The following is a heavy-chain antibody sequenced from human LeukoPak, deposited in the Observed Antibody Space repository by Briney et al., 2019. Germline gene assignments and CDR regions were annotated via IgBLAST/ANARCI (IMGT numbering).Heavy chain of an antibody. CDR1: GGSFSGYY. D-gene: IGHD3-22*01. Sequence: SETLSLTCAVYGGSFSGYYWSWIRQPPGKGLEWIGEINHSGSTNYNPSLKSRVTISVDTSKNQFSLKLSSVTAADTAVYYCARDLLYYYDSSGYYGNWFDPWGQGTLVTVSS. J-gene: IGHJ5*02. V-gene: IGHV4-34*01. CDR3: ARDLLYYYDSSGYYGNWFDP. CDR2: INHSGST.